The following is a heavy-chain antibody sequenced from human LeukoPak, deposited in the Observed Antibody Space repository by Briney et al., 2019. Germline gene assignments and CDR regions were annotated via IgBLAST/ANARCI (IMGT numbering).Heavy chain of an antibody. V-gene: IGHV4-59*01. CDR2: IYYSGST. D-gene: IGHD3-9*01. CDR1: GGSISSYY. CDR3: AIVNFDWLSWFDP. Sequence: SETLSLTCTVSGGSISSYYWSWIRQPPGEGLEWIGYIYYSGSTNYNHSLKSRVTISVDTSKNQFSLKLSSVTAADTAVYYCAIVNFDWLSWFDPWGQGTLVTVSS. J-gene: IGHJ5*02.